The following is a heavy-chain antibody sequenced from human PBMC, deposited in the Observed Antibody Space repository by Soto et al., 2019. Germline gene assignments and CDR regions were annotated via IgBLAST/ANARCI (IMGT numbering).Heavy chain of an antibody. V-gene: IGHV2-5*01. D-gene: IGHD6-25*01. J-gene: IGHJ4*02. CDR1: GFSLRTSGVS. CDR2: SYWNADK. CDR3: AYIGGSSGAFDY. Sequence: QITLKESGPTLVKPTQTVTLTCSFSGFSLRTSGVSVGWIRQPPGKALEWLAFSYWNADKRYSPSLQSRLTNTKDNSQKEVVLTMTNMDPLDTGTYYCAYIGGSSGAFDYMGPGTLVTVAS.